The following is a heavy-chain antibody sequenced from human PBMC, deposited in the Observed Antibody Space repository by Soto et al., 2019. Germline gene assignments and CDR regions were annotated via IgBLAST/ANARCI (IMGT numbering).Heavy chain of an antibody. J-gene: IGHJ3*02. CDR2: VDPEDGET. CDR1: GYTFTDYY. CDR3: ATLQAIAAAGDTRGPDAFDI. D-gene: IGHD6-13*01. V-gene: IGHV1-69-2*01. Sequence: EVQLVQSGAEVKKPGATVKISYKVSGYTFTDYYMHWVQQAPGKGLEWMGLVDPEDGETIYAEKFQGRVTITADTSTDTAYMELSSLRSEDTAVYYCATLQAIAAAGDTRGPDAFDIWGQGTMVTVSS.